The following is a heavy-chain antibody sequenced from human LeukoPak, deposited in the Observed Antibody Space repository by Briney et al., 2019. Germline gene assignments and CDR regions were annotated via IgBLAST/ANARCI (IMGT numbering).Heavy chain of an antibody. CDR1: GYTFTSYA. V-gene: IGHV1-24*01. J-gene: IGHJ1*01. D-gene: IGHD3-22*01. CDR3: ATGGRGRGRSVYYYDSSGYQSAEYFQH. CDR2: FDPEDGET. Sequence: ASVKVSCKASGYTFTSYAFSWVRQAPGKGLEWMGGFDPEDGETINAQKFQGRVTMTEDTSTDTAYMELSSLRSEDTAVYYCATGGRGRGRSVYYYDSSGYQSAEYFQHWGQGTLVTVSS.